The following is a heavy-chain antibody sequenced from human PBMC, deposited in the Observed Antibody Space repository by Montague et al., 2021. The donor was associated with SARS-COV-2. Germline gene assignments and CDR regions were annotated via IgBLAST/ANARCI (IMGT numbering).Heavy chain of an antibody. Sequence: SLRLSCAASGFTFSNYDMHWVRQTTGEGLEWVAVVGTLADSHYSGSVKGRLTASRENGKNSLYLLMARPRAADTAVYYCTRGTHCNSGRCSPHYGMDVWGQGTTVTVSS. J-gene: IGHJ6*02. CDR3: TRGTHCNSGRCSPHYGMDV. D-gene: IGHD2-15*01. V-gene: IGHV3-13*01. CDR2: VGTLADS. CDR1: GFTFSNYD.